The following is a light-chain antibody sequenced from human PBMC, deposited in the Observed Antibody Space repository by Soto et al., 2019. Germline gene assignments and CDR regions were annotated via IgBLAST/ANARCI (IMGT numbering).Light chain of an antibody. CDR2: RAS. V-gene: IGKV3-20*01. CDR1: QSVRSSY. CDR3: QQYGSSPRIT. Sequence: EIVLTQSPGTLSLSPGERATLSCRASQSVRSSYLAWYRQKPGQAPRLLIYRASTRATDIPDRFSGSGSGTDFTLTISRLEPEDFAVYYCQQYGSSPRITFGQGTRLEIK. J-gene: IGKJ5*01.